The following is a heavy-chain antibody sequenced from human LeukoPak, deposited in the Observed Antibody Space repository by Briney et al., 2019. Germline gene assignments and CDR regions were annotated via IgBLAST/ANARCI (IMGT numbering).Heavy chain of an antibody. CDR2: ISSSSSTI. D-gene: IGHD3-10*01. CDR3: ARENTLIRGVPRGFDI. V-gene: IGHV3-48*01. CDR1: GFTFSSYS. Sequence: GGSLRLSCAAPGFTFSSYSMNWVRQAPGKGLEWVSYISSSSSTIYYADSVKGRFTISRDNAKNSLYLQMNSLRAEDTAVYYCARENTLIRGVPRGFDIWGQGTMVTVSS. J-gene: IGHJ3*02.